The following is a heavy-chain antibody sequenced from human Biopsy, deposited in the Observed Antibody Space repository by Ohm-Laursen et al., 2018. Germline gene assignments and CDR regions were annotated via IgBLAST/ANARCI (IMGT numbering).Heavy chain of an antibody. V-gene: IGHV3-23*01. Sequence: SLRLSCAASGFTFTNYAMSWVRQAPGKGLEWVSSISASDDSKYYGDSVKGRFTISRDSSTNTLYLQMNGLRADDTAVYHCATGPVQMVYANLRGEFASWGQGALVTVSS. D-gene: IGHD2-8*01. J-gene: IGHJ5*02. CDR1: GFTFTNYA. CDR2: ISASDDSK. CDR3: ATGPVQMVYANLRGEFAS.